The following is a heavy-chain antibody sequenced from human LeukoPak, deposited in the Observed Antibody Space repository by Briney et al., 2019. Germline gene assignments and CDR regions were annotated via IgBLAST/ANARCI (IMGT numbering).Heavy chain of an antibody. D-gene: IGHD1-26*01. CDR2: INPSGGST. J-gene: IGHJ4*02. CDR3: ARGGYSGSYGRQGFFNY. Sequence: RASVKVSCKASGYTFTSYYMHWVRQAPGQGLEWMGIINPSGGSTSYAQKFQGRVTMTRDTSTSTVYMELSSLRSEDTAVYYCARGGYSGSYGRQGFFNYWGQGTLVTVSS. V-gene: IGHV1-46*01. CDR1: GYTFTSYY.